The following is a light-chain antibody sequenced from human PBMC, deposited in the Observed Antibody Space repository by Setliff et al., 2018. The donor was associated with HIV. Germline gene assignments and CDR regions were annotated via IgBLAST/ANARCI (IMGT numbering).Light chain of an antibody. J-gene: IGLJ1*01. CDR1: KIGRKS. Sequence: SYELTQPPSVSVAPGKTARIICGGNKIGRKSVHGYQQKPGQAPVLVVYDDRDGPTETADRFSGSKSGNVATLTISRVEAGDEADYYCQVWDNNGDLYVFGSGTKVTVL. V-gene: IGLV3-21*03. CDR2: DDR. CDR3: QVWDNNGDLYV.